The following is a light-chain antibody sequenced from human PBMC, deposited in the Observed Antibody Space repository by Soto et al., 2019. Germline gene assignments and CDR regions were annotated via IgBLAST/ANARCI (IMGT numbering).Light chain of an antibody. CDR2: GAS. CDR3: KHHNSYSKT. J-gene: IGKJ1*01. CDR1: QSIRHY. V-gene: IGKV1-5*01. Sequence: DIQMTQSPPTLSASVGDRVTITCRASQSIRHYLAWYQQMPGKAPKLLIYGASTLQSGVPSRFSGSGSGTEFTLTISSLQPDDFGTYFCKHHNSYSKTFGHGTKVEIK.